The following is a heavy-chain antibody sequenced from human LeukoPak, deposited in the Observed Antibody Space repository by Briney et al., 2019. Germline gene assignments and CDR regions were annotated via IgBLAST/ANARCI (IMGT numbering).Heavy chain of an antibody. J-gene: IGHJ4*02. CDR2: INQDGSHE. D-gene: IGHD1-1*01. CDR1: GFTFGTYW. Sequence: GGSLRLSCAASGFTFGTYWMSWVRQAPGKGLKWVANINQDGSHEGYVGSVRGRFTISRDNPKNSLYLQMNRLRVEDTAVYYCVRGVEYWGQGTLVTVSS. CDR3: VRGVEY. V-gene: IGHV3-7*04.